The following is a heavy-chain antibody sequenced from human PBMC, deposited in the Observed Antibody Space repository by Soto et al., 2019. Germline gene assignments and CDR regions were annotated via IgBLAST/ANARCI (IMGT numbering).Heavy chain of an antibody. CDR3: ARDPGFDYSKSNGFDY. CDR1: GFTFSSYA. CDR2: ISYDGSNK. D-gene: IGHD4-4*01. V-gene: IGHV3-30-3*01. J-gene: IGHJ4*02. Sequence: GESLKISCAASGFTFSSYAMHWVRQAPGKGLEWVAVISYDGSNKYYADSVKGRFTISRDNSKNTLYLQMNSLRAEDTAVYYCARDPGFDYSKSNGFDYWGQGTLVTVSS.